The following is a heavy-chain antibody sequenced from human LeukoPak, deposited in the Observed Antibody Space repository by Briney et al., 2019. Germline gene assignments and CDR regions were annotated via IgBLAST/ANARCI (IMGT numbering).Heavy chain of an antibody. CDR3: ARGPSLLLWFGEFYRDLYYFDY. D-gene: IGHD3-10*01. J-gene: IGHJ4*02. CDR1: GYTFTSYD. Sequence: ASVKVSCKASGYTFTSYDINWVRQATGHGLEWMGWMNPNRGNTGYAQKFQGRVTMTRNTSRSTAYMELSSLRSEDTAVYYCARGPSLLLWFGEFYRDLYYFDYWGQGTLVTVSS. V-gene: IGHV1-8*01. CDR2: MNPNRGNT.